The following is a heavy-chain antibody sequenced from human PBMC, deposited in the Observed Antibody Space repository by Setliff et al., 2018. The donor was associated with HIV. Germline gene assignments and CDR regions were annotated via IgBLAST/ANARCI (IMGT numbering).Heavy chain of an antibody. Sequence: GGSLRLSCAASGFIFSSYAITWVRQAPGKGLEWVSTIRGSGSGDTTHYADSVKGRFTISRDNAKNSLYLQMNSLRAEDTAVYYCARVVGAYYDSSGYYYSYYFDYWGQGTLVTVSS. J-gene: IGHJ4*02. V-gene: IGHV3-21*01. CDR1: GFIFSSYA. CDR3: ARVVGAYYDSSGYYYSYYFDY. CDR2: IRGSGSGDTT. D-gene: IGHD3-22*01.